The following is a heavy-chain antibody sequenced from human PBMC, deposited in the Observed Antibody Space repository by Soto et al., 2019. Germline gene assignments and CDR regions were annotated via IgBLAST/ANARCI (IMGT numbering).Heavy chain of an antibody. D-gene: IGHD6-19*01. V-gene: IGHV1-2*04. CDR2: INPNSGGT. CDR3: ARGWGAVAAPPHNYYYYGMDV. Sequence: ASVKVSCKASGYTFTGYYMHWVRQAPGQGLEWMGWINPNSGGTNYAQKFQGWVTMTRDTSISTAYMELSRLRSDDTAVYYCARGWGAVAAPPHNYYYYGMDVWGQGTTVTVSS. J-gene: IGHJ6*02. CDR1: GYTFTGYY.